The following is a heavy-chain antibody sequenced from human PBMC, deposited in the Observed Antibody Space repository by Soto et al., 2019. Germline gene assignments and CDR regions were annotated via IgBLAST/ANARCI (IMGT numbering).Heavy chain of an antibody. CDR1: GYTFTSYY. D-gene: IGHD3-3*01. V-gene: IGHV1-46*01. CDR2: ISASGGNT. CDR3: AKDDVRYDFWSGYRTLDY. Sequence: ASVKVSCKASGYTFTSYYMHWVRQAPGQGLEWMGIISASGGNTNYAQKFQGRVTMTRDTSTSTAYMELRSLRAEDTAVYYCAKDDVRYDFWSGYRTLDYWGQGTLVTVSS. J-gene: IGHJ4*02.